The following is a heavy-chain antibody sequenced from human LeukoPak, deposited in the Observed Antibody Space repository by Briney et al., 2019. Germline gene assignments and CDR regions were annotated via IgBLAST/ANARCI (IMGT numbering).Heavy chain of an antibody. CDR1: GFTFSSYA. CDR2: ISYDGSNK. V-gene: IGHV3-30*04. CDR3: ARGGDYVRAAGYSYGKFDY. D-gene: IGHD5-18*01. J-gene: IGHJ4*02. Sequence: QPGGSLRLSCAASGFTFSSYAMHWVRQAPGKGREGVAVISYDGSNKYYADSVKGQFTISRDNSKNTLYLQMNSLRAEDTAVYYCARGGDYVRAAGYSYGKFDYWGQGTLVTVSS.